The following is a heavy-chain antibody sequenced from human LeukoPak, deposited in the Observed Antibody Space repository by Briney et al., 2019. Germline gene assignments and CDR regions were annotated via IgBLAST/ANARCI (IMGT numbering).Heavy chain of an antibody. J-gene: IGHJ5*02. CDR3: ARGYCSTTSCPYIWFDP. CDR2: TYHTGST. V-gene: IGHV4-38-2*02. D-gene: IGHD2-2*01. Sequence: SETLSLTCTVSGYSISSGYYWAWIRQPPGKGLEWIGNTYHTGSTNYKSPLKSRAAISLDTSKSQFSPKLNSVTAADTAVYYCARGYCSTTSCPYIWFDPWGQGTLVTVSS. CDR1: GYSISSGYY.